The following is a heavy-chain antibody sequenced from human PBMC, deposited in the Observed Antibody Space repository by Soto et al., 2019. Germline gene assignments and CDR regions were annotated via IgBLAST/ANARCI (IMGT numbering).Heavy chain of an antibody. CDR3: AHLVLLWFAELSAEYFQH. CDR2: IYWDDGK. J-gene: IGHJ1*01. V-gene: IGHV2-5*02. CDR1: GFSLSTSGVG. D-gene: IGHD3-10*01. Sequence: QITLKESGPTLVKPTQTLTLTCTFSGFSLSTSGVGVGWIRQPPGKALEWLALIYWDDGKRYSPSLKSRVTITKDTSKSQVVLTMTNMDPVDTATYYCAHLVLLWFAELSAEYFQHWGQGTLVTVSS.